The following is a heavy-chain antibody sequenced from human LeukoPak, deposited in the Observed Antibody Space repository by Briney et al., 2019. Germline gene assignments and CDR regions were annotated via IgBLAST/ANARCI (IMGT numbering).Heavy chain of an antibody. CDR1: GFTVSGTY. CDR3: ARDLAARDGYNSDALDI. Sequence: GGSLRLSCAASGFTVSGTYRSWVRQAPGKGLEGVSAIYGGGSTYYADSVKGRFTISRHYSKNTLFLQMNSLRAEDTAVYYCARDLAARDGYNSDALDIWGQGTMVTVSS. CDR2: IYGGGST. J-gene: IGHJ3*02. V-gene: IGHV3-53*04. D-gene: IGHD5-24*01.